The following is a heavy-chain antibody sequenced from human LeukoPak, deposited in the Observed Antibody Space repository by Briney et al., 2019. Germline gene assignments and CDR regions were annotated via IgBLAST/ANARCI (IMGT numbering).Heavy chain of an antibody. CDR3: ARGYLEIGLHHGYYYYYMDV. J-gene: IGHJ6*03. D-gene: IGHD5-24*01. Sequence: GESLRLSCAASGFTFTGYTMSWIRPAPGTGLEWVSSISSTSTYIYSADSVKGRFTISRDSAENSLYLQMDTLRAEDTAVYYCARGYLEIGLHHGYYYYYMDVWGKGTTVTVSS. CDR1: GFTFTGYT. CDR2: ISSTSTYI. V-gene: IGHV3-21*01.